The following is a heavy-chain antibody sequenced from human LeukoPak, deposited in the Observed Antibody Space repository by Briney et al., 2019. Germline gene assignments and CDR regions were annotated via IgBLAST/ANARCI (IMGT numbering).Heavy chain of an antibody. CDR3: ARDGGRLGATFN. D-gene: IGHD1-26*01. V-gene: IGHV1-8*03. CDR1: GYTFTSYD. CDR2: MNPNSGNT. J-gene: IGHJ4*02. Sequence: ASVKVSCKASGYTFTSYDINWVRQATGQGLEWMGWMNPNSGNTGYAQKFQGRVTITRNTSISTAYMELSSLRSEDTAVYYCARDGGRLGATFNWGQGTLVTVSS.